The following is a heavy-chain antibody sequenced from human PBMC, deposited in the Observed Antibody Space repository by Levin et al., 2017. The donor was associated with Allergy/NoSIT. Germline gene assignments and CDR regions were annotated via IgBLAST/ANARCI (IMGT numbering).Heavy chain of an antibody. CDR3: ARVFGDFWSGYWYNDY. D-gene: IGHD3-3*01. CDR2: INPNSGGT. Sequence: ASVKVSCKASGYTFTGYYMHWVRQAPGQGLEWMGRINPNSGGTNYAQKFQGRVTMTRDTSISTAYMELSRLRSDDTAVYYCARVFGDFWSGYWYNDYWGQGTLVTVSS. V-gene: IGHV1-2*06. J-gene: IGHJ4*02. CDR1: GYTFTGYY.